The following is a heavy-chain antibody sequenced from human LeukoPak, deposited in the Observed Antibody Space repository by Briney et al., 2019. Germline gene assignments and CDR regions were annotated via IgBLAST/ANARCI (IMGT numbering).Heavy chain of an antibody. CDR1: GFTVRSNY. CDR2: IYSGGST. D-gene: IGHD3-22*01. CDR3: ARDGSYYDSSGYYAW. V-gene: IGHV3-53*01. Sequence: GWSLRLSCAASGFTVRSNYMSWVRQAPGKGLAWVSVIYSGGSTYYADSVKGRFTISRDNSKNTLYLQMNSLRAEDTAVYYCARDGSYYDSSGYYAWWGQGTLVTVSS. J-gene: IGHJ4*02.